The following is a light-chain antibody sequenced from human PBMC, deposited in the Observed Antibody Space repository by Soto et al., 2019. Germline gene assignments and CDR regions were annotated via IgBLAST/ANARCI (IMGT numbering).Light chain of an antibody. V-gene: IGKV1-33*01. Sequence: DIQMTQSPSSLSASVGDRVTITCQASQDISNYLNWYQQKPGKAPKLLIYDASNLETGVPSRFSGSGSGTDFTFIISRLQPEDIAKYYWQQYDNPPQTFGQGTKVEIK. J-gene: IGKJ1*01. CDR3: QQYDNPPQT. CDR2: DAS. CDR1: QDISNY.